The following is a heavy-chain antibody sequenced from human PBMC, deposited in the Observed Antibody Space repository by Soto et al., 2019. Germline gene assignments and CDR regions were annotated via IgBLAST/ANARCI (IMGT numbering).Heavy chain of an antibody. D-gene: IGHD2-2*01. V-gene: IGHV4-31*03. Sequence: QVQLQESGPGLVKPSQTLSLTCTVSGGSISSGGYYWSWIRQHPGKGLEWIGYIYYSGSTYYNPSLKSRVTISLDTSKNQFSLKLSSVTAADTAVYYCARGEWGYCSSTSCYQPAGLDPWGQGTLVTVSS. CDR1: GGSISSGGYY. J-gene: IGHJ5*02. CDR2: IYYSGST. CDR3: ARGEWGYCSSTSCYQPAGLDP.